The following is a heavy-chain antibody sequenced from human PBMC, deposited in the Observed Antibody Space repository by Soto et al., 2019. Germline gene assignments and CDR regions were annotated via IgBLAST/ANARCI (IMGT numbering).Heavy chain of an antibody. J-gene: IGHJ5*02. CDR1: GYTFTSYG. CDR2: ISAYNGNT. CDR3: AGAGYCSSTSCSRYNWFDP. V-gene: IGHV1-18*01. Sequence: RASVKVSCKASGYTFTSYGISWVRQAPGQGLEWMGWISAYNGNTNYAQKLQGRVTMTTDTSTSTAYMELRSLRSDDTAVYYCAGAGYCSSTSCSRYNWFDPWGQGTLVTVSS. D-gene: IGHD2-2*01.